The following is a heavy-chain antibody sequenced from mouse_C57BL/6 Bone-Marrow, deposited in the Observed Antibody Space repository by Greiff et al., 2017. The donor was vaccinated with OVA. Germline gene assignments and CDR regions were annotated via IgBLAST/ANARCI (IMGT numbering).Heavy chain of an antibody. J-gene: IGHJ1*03. V-gene: IGHV1-69*01. CDR2: IDPSDSYT. CDR3: ARGDGPDWYFDV. D-gene: IGHD2-3*01. Sequence: QVQLKQPGAELVMPGASVKLSCKASGYTFTSYWMHWVKQRPGQGLEWIGEIDPSDSYTNYNQKFKGKSTLTVDKSSSTAYMQLSSLTSEDSAVYYCARGDGPDWYFDVWGTGTTVTVSS. CDR1: GYTFTSYW.